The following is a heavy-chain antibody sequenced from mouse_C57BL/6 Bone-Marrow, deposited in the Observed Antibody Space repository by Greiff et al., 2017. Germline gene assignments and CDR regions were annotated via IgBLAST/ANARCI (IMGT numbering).Heavy chain of an antibody. CDR1: GFTFSSYG. CDR2: ISSGGSYT. J-gene: IGHJ3*01. Sequence: EVKLVESGGDLVKPGGSLKLSCAASGFTFSSYGMSWVRPTPDKRLEWVATISSGGSYTYYPDSVKGRFTISRDNAKNTLYLQMSSLKSEDTAMYYCARAYYYGSWFAYWGQGTLVTVSA. V-gene: IGHV5-6*02. CDR3: ARAYYYGSWFAY. D-gene: IGHD1-1*01.